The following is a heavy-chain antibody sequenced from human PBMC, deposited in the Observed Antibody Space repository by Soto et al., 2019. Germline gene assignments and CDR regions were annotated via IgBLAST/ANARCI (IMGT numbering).Heavy chain of an antibody. CDR2: IYYSGST. J-gene: IGHJ6*03. CDR3: ARGPGMIYYYYYYMDV. Sequence: PSETLSLTCTVSGGSISSSSYYWGWIRQPPGKGLEWIGSIYYSGSTYYNPSLKSRVTISVDTSKNQFSLKLSSVTAADKAVYYCARGPGMIYYYYYYMDVWGKGTTVTVSS. V-gene: IGHV4-39*01. CDR1: GGSISSSSYY. D-gene: IGHD1-26*01.